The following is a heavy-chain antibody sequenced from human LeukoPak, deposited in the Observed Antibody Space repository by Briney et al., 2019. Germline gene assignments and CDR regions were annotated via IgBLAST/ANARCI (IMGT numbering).Heavy chain of an antibody. V-gene: IGHV3-7*01. CDR1: GFTFSSRW. J-gene: IGHJ4*02. CDR2: IKQDGSEK. Sequence: GGSQRLSCEASGFTFSSRWMTWVRQAPGKGLEWVANIKQDGSEKWYVDSVKGRFTISRDNAKNSLFLQMTSLRAEDTAVYYCARDRSSMVRGNYFDCWGQGTLVTVSS. D-gene: IGHD3-10*01. CDR3: ARDRSSMVRGNYFDC.